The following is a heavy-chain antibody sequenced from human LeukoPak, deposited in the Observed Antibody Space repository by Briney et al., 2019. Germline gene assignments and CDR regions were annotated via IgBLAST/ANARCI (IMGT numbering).Heavy chain of an antibody. CDR1: GYTFTGYY. J-gene: IGHJ4*02. Sequence: ASVKVSCKAFGYTFTGYYMHWVRRAPGQGPEWMGWINPNSGGTNYAQKFQGRVTMTGDTSINTVYMELGRLRSDDTAIYYCARDVGSSWYADYWGQGTLVTVSS. CDR2: INPNSGGT. V-gene: IGHV1-2*02. CDR3: ARDVGSSWYADY. D-gene: IGHD6-13*01.